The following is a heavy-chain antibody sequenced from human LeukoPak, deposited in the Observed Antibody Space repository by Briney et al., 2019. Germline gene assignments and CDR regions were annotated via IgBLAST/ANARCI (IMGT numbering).Heavy chain of an antibody. CDR2: IHSSGST. J-gene: IGHJ6*03. D-gene: IGHD2-21*01. CDR3: ARHNCGGDCYGSYYYYYMDV. V-gene: IGHV4-59*05. Sequence: SETLSLTCTVSGGSISGYYWSWIRQPAGKGLEWIGQIHSSGSTYYNPSLKSRVTISVDTSKNQFSLKLSSVTAADTAVYYCARHNCGGDCYGSYYYYYMDVWGKGTTVTVSS. CDR1: GGSISGYY.